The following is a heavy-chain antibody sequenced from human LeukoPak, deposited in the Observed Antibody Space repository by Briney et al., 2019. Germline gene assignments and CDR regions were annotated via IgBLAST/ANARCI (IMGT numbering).Heavy chain of an antibody. J-gene: IGHJ5*02. Sequence: GGSLRLSCAASGFTFSSYDMHWVRQATGKGLEWVSAIGTAGDTYYPGSVKGRFTISRDNAKNSLYLQMNSLRAEDTAVYYCAREEGSGSRIGGQWFDPWGQGTLVTVSS. V-gene: IGHV3-13*01. CDR1: GFTFSSYD. D-gene: IGHD3-10*01. CDR3: AREEGSGSRIGGQWFDP. CDR2: IGTAGDT.